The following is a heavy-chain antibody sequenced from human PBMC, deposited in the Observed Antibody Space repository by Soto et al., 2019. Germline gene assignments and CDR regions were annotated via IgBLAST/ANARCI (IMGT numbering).Heavy chain of an antibody. CDR2: ISYDGSDK. CDR1: GFTFRSYA. J-gene: IGHJ6*02. CDR3: ARDRLFESNTYYYNYGMDV. D-gene: IGHD2-21*01. Sequence: GGSLRLSCAASGFTFRSYAIHWVRQAPGKGLEWVALISYDGSDKYYADSVKGRFTISRDNSKNTLYLQMNGLGAEDTAVYYCARDRLFESNTYYYNYGMDVWGQGTTVTVSS. V-gene: IGHV3-30-3*01.